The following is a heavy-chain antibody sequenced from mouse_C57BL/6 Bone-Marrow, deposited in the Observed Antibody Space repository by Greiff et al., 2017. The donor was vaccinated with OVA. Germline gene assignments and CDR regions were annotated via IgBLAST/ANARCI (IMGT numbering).Heavy chain of an antibody. CDR1: GFSLTSYG. CDR2: IWRGGST. J-gene: IGHJ4*01. Sequence: QVHVKQSGPGLVQPSQSLSITCTVSGFSLTSYGVHWVRQSPGKGLEWLGVIWRGGSTDYNAAFMSRLSITKDNSKSQVFFKMNSLQADDTAIYYCAKRSEGYYAMDYWGQGTSVTVSS. CDR3: AKRSEGYYAMDY. V-gene: IGHV2-5*01.